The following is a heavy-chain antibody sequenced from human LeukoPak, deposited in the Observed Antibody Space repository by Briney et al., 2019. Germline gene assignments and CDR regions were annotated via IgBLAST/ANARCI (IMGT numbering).Heavy chain of an antibody. CDR1: GFTFSSYA. D-gene: IGHD1-26*01. CDR2: ISGSGGST. V-gene: IGHV3-23*01. J-gene: IGHJ4*02. CDR3: AKDTYSGSYYDY. Sequence: GGSLRLSCAASGFTFSSYAMSWVRQAPGKGLEWVSAISGSGGSTYYADSVKGRFTISRDNSKNTLYLQMNNLRAEDTAVYYCAKDTYSGSYYDYWGQGTLVTVSS.